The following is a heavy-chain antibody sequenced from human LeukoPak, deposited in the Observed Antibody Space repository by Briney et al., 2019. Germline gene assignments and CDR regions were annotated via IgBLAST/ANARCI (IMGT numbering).Heavy chain of an antibody. CDR2: ISSYNVNT. D-gene: IGHD3-16*02. CDR1: GYTFSSYG. J-gene: IGHJ3*01. CDR3: ARDGDYVWGTYRHDAFDF. Sequence: ASVKVSFKASGYTFSSYGINWVRQAPGQGLEWMGWISSYNVNTNYAQKLQGRVTMTTDTSTRTAYMELRSLRSDDTAVYYCARDGDYVWGTYRHDAFDFWGQGTMVTVSS. V-gene: IGHV1-18*01.